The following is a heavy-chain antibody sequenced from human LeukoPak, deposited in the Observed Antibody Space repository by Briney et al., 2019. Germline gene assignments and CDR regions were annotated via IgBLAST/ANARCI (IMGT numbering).Heavy chain of an antibody. CDR3: ARRAGGYSHPYDY. V-gene: IGHV3-53*01. Sequence: PGGSLRLSCTVSGFTVSGNYMSWIRQGPGKGLEWVSLIYSDDTTLYADSVKGRFTISRDIPKNTLYLQMSSLRAEDTAVYYCARRAGGYSHPYDYWGQGVLVTVSS. CDR1: GFTVSGNY. CDR2: IYSDDTT. D-gene: IGHD4-23*01. J-gene: IGHJ4*02.